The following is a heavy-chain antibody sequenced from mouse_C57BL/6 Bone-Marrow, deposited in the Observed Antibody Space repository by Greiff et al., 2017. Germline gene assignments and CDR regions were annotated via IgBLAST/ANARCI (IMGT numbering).Heavy chain of an antibody. Sequence: VQLQQSGAELVRPGASVKLSCTASGFNIKDDYMHWVKQRPEQGLEWIGWIDPENGDTEYASKFQGKATITADTSSNTAYMQLSSLTSEDTAVYYCTTLTYYFDYWGQGTTLTVSS. CDR3: TTLTYYFDY. CDR2: IDPENGDT. CDR1: GFNIKDDY. J-gene: IGHJ2*01. D-gene: IGHD5-1*01. V-gene: IGHV14-4*01.